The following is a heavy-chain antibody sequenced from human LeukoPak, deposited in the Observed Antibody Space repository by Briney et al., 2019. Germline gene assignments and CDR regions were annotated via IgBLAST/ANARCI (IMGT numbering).Heavy chain of an antibody. D-gene: IGHD2-2*01. CDR1: GFTFDDYA. Sequence: GGSLRLSCAASGFTFDDYAMHWARQAPGKGLEGVSSISWNSGTRRYADSVKGRFTISRDNAKNSLYLQMNGLRAEDTALYYCAKASGGYCSSISCYHFDYWGQGILVTVSS. V-gene: IGHV3-9*01. CDR3: AKASGGYCSSISCYHFDY. CDR2: ISWNSGTR. J-gene: IGHJ4*02.